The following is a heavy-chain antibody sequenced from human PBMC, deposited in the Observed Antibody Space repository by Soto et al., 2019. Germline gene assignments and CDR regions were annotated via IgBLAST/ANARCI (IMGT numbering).Heavy chain of an antibody. CDR3: AGDIVLVPAARLGY. CDR2: IIPIFGAA. Sequence: QVQLVQSGAEVKKPGSSVKVSCKASGGTFSSYAIKWVRQAPGQGLEWMGGIIPIFGAANYAQKFQGRVTITADESTSTAYMELSSLRSEDTAVYYCAGDIVLVPAARLGYWGQGTLVTVSS. D-gene: IGHD2-2*01. V-gene: IGHV1-69*12. CDR1: GGTFSSYA. J-gene: IGHJ4*02.